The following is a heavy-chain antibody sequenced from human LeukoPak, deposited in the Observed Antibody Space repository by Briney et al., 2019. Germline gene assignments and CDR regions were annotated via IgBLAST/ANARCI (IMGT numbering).Heavy chain of an antibody. V-gene: IGHV3-21*01. J-gene: IGHJ4*02. CDR1: GFTFSNYA. Sequence: GGSLRLSCAVSGFTFSNYAMSWVRQAPGKGLEWVSIISSGSSAIFSADALKGRFTISRDDAKNLLYLDMNSLRAEDTAVYYCARGHTAVTRHFDFWGQGTLVTVSS. CDR2: ISSGSSAI. CDR3: ARGHTAVTRHFDF. D-gene: IGHD4-17*01.